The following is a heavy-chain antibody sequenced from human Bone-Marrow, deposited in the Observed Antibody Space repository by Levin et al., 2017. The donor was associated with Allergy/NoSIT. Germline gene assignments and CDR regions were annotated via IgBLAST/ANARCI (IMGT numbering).Heavy chain of an antibody. V-gene: IGHV3-48*02. Sequence: GGSLRLSCAASGFTFSSYSMNWVRQAPGKGLVWVSYISSSSSTIYYADSVKGRFTISRDNAKNSLYLQMNSLRDEDTAVYYCARGLLWWSTTFDYWGQGTLVTVSS. CDR1: GFTFSSYS. CDR3: ARGLLWWSTTFDY. CDR2: ISSSSSTI. D-gene: IGHD2-21*01. J-gene: IGHJ4*02.